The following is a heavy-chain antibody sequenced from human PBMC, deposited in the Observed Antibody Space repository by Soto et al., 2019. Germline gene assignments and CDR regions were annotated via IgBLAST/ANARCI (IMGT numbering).Heavy chain of an antibody. CDR3: VQSRCGGDCLQSYSSHSYYGLDV. Sequence: QITLKESGPTLVKPTQTLTLTCTFPGFSFSSIGEGVGWIRQPPGKALEWLALIYWDDDKRYSPSLKSRLTITXDXSXNXXVITMTNMDPVDTVTYYCVQSRCGGDCLQSYSSHSYYGLDVWGQGTTVTVSS. V-gene: IGHV2-5*02. D-gene: IGHD2-21*02. J-gene: IGHJ6*02. CDR1: GFSFSSIGEG. CDR2: IYWDDDK.